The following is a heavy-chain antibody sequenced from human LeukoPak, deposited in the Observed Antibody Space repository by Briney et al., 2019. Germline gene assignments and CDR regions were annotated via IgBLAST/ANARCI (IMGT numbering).Heavy chain of an antibody. CDR3: ARAFQSLGGLSLPDY. Sequence: GASVKVSCKASGYTFTDYAMNWVRQAPGQGLERMGWIHPSTGNPTYAQGFTGRFVFSLDTSVSTTYLQISGLKAEDTAVYFCARAFQSLGGLSLPDYWGQGTLVTVSS. CDR2: IHPSTGNP. V-gene: IGHV7-4-1*02. D-gene: IGHD3-16*02. CDR1: GYTFTDYA. J-gene: IGHJ4*02.